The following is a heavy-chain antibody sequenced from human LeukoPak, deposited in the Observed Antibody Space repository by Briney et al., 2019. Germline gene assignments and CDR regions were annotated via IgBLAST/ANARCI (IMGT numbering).Heavy chain of an antibody. D-gene: IGHD3-10*02. V-gene: IGHV3-11*05. CDR3: ARDLHYYVAMDV. J-gene: IGHJ6*02. Sequence: GGSLRLSRAASGFTFSGYYMSWIRQAPGKGLEWVSYISSSGAYRNHADSVKGRFTISRDNAKNSLYLQMNSLRAEDTALYYCARDLHYYVAMDVWGQGTTVTVSS. CDR1: GFTFSGYY. CDR2: ISSSGAYR.